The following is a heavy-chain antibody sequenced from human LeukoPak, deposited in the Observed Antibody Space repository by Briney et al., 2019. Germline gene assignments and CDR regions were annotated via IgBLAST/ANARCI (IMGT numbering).Heavy chain of an antibody. J-gene: IGHJ4*02. CDR2: ISGSGDST. D-gene: IGHD2/OR15-2a*01. V-gene: IGHV3-23*01. CDR3: VKDLRSDFMGVLSRYLSY. Sequence: GGSLRLSCAASGFTFSSYAMSWVRQAPGKGLEWVSAISGSGDSTYYADSVKGRFTISRDNSKSTLYLQMSSLRAEDTAVYLCVKDLRSDFMGVLSRYLSYWGQGTLVTVSS. CDR1: GFTFSSYA.